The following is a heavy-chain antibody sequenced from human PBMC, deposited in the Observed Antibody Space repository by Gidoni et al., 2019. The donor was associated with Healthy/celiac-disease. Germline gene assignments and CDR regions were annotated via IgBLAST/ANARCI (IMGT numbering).Heavy chain of an antibody. CDR3: AREVYCGGDCYLLTGYYFDY. CDR2: ISSNGGST. CDR1: GFTFSSYA. J-gene: IGHJ4*02. Sequence: EVQLVESGGGLVQPGGSLILSCAASGFTFSSYAMHWVRQAPGKGLEYVSAISSNGGSTYYANSVKGRFTISRDNSKNTLYLQMGSLRAEDMAVYYCAREVYCGGDCYLLTGYYFDYWGQGTLVTVSS. V-gene: IGHV3-64*01. D-gene: IGHD2-21*01.